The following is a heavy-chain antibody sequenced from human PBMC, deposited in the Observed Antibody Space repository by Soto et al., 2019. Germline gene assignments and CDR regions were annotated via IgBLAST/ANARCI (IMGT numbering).Heavy chain of an antibody. CDR1: GGSISSGGYY. D-gene: IGHD6-19*01. Sequence: SETLSLTCTVSGGSISSGGYYWSWIRQHPGKGLEWIGYIYYGGSTYYNPSLKSRVTISVDTSKNQFSLKLSSVTAADTAVYYCARGGKYYPYSSGWYMTFDYWGQGTLVTVSS. CDR2: IYYGGST. J-gene: IGHJ4*02. CDR3: ARGGKYYPYSSGWYMTFDY. V-gene: IGHV4-31*03.